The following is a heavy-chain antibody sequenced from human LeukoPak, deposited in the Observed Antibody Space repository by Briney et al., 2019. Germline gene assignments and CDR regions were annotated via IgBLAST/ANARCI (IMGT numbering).Heavy chain of an antibody. V-gene: IGHV1-8*03. Sequence: ASVKVSCKASGYTSTSYDINWVRQATGQGLEWMGWMNPNSGNTGYAQKFQGRVTITRNTSISTAYMELSSLRSEDTAVYYCARKGPAAYDYYYMDVWGKGTTVTVS. J-gene: IGHJ6*03. CDR2: MNPNSGNT. D-gene: IGHD2-2*01. CDR3: ARKGPAAYDYYYMDV. CDR1: GYTSTSYD.